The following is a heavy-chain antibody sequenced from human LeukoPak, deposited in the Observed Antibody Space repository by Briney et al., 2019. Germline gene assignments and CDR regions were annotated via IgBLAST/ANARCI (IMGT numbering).Heavy chain of an antibody. V-gene: IGHV3-33*01. CDR2: IWYDGSNK. D-gene: IGHD3-10*01. Sequence: GGSLRLSCAASGFTFSSYGMHWVRQAPDKGQEWVAVIWYDGSNKYYADSVKGRFTISRDNSKNTLYLQMNSLRAEDTAVYYCARVKGYGSGSPLDYWGQGTLVTVSS. CDR3: ARVKGYGSGSPLDY. J-gene: IGHJ4*02. CDR1: GFTFSSYG.